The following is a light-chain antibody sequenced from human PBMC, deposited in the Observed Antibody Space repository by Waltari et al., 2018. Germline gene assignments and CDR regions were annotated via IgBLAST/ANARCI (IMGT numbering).Light chain of an antibody. V-gene: IGLV2-14*03. Sequence: QSALTQSASVSGSPGQSITLSCTGTTSDIGYYKYVSWYQQHPGKAPKLIIYDVSHRPSGVSDRFSGSKSGNTASLTISGLRAEDEADYHCSSYSISSNYFVFGTGTTVTVL. CDR1: TSDIGYYKY. CDR3: SSYSISSNYFV. J-gene: IGLJ1*01. CDR2: DVS.